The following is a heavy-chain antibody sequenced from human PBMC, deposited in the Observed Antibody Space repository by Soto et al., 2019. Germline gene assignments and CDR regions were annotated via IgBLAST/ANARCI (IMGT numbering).Heavy chain of an antibody. CDR1: GFTFSSYA. V-gene: IGHV3-23*01. CDR3: ATPLKGLWFGEFRVQPYYMDV. Sequence: GGSLRLSCAASGFTFSSYAMSWVRQAPGKGLEWVSAISGSGGSTYYADSVKGRFTISRDNSKNTLYLQMNSLRAEDTAVYYCATPLKGLWFGEFRVQPYYMDVWGKGTTVTVS. D-gene: IGHD3-10*01. CDR2: ISGSGGST. J-gene: IGHJ6*03.